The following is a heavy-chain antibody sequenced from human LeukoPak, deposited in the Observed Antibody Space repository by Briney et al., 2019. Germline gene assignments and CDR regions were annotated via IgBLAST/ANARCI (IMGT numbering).Heavy chain of an antibody. CDR3: AKDRNRNYYDSSGYSFDY. J-gene: IGHJ4*02. CDR2: ISGSGGST. Sequence: GGSLRLSCAASGFTFSSYAMSWVRQAPGKGLEWVSAISGSGGSTYYADSVKGRFTISRDNSKNTLYLQMNGLRAEDTAVYYCAKDRNRNYYDSSGYSFDYWGQGTLVTVSS. CDR1: GFTFSSYA. V-gene: IGHV3-23*01. D-gene: IGHD3-22*01.